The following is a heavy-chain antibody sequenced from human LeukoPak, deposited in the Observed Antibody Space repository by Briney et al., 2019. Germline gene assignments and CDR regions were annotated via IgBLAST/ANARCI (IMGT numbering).Heavy chain of an antibody. CDR2: IKQDGSEK. J-gene: IGHJ6*02. CDR3: AKDASKDMALVPAAMLGIYYYYGMDV. Sequence: GESLRLSCAASGFTFSSYWMSWVRQAPGKGLEWVANIKQDGSEKYYVESVQGRFTISRDNAKNSLFLQMNSLRAEDTAVYYWAKDASKDMALVPAAMLGIYYYYGMDVGAKGPRSPSP. V-gene: IGHV3-7*03. CDR1: GFTFSSYW. D-gene: IGHD2-2*01.